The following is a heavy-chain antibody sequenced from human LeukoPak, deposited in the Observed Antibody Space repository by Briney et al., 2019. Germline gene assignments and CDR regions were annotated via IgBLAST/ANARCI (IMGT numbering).Heavy chain of an antibody. V-gene: IGHV3-23*01. CDR3: AKVAGYSSGWFGYFDY. Sequence: PGGSLRLSCAASGFTFSSYAMSWVRQAPGKGLEWVSAISGSGGSTYYADSVKGRSTISRDNSKNTLYLQMNSLRAEDTAVYYCAKVAGYSSGWFGYFDYWGQGTLVTVSS. J-gene: IGHJ4*02. CDR1: GFTFSSYA. D-gene: IGHD6-19*01. CDR2: ISGSGGST.